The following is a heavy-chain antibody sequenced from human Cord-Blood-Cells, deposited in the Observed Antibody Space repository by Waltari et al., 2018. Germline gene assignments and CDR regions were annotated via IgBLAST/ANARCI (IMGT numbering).Heavy chain of an antibody. J-gene: IGHJ4*02. CDR2: INAGNGNT. V-gene: IGHV1-3*01. CDR1: GYTFTSYA. CDR3: ARGPREWLLLGDY. Sequence: QVQLVQSGAEVKKPGASVKVSCKASGYTFTSYAMHWVRQAPGQTLEWMGCINAGNGNTKYSQKFQGRVTITRDTSASTAYMELSSLRSENTAVYYCARGPREWLLLGDYWGQGTLVTVSS. D-gene: IGHD3-22*01.